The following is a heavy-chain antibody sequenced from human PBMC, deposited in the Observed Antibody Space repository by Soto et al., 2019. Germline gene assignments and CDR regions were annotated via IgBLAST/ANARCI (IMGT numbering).Heavy chain of an antibody. Sequence: RCLTRSSGACSFSFRSYSKTWVRKGPGRGREWVSSISSSSSYIYYADSVKGRFTISRDNAKNSLYLQMNSLRAEDTAVYYCARVGSYYHGSGTYGADYYYYGMDVCGQGTTVTVSS. CDR1: SFSFRSYS. V-gene: IGHV3-21*01. CDR3: ARVGSYYHGSGTYGADYYYYGMDV. J-gene: IGHJ6*02. CDR2: ISSSSSYI. D-gene: IGHD3-10*01.